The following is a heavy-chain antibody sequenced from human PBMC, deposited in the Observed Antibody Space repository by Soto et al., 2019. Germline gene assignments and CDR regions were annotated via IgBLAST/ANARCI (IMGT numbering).Heavy chain of an antibody. Sequence: ASVKVSCKASGYTFTGYFMHWVRQAPGEGLERMGWINPSSGATKYAPKFQGRVTMTRDTSNRTAYLELSRLTSDDTAIYYCARGGGTTLAPLPWGQGTPVTVSS. D-gene: IGHD3-16*01. CDR2: INPSSGAT. J-gene: IGHJ5*02. CDR3: ARGGGTTLAPLP. CDR1: GYTFTGYF. V-gene: IGHV1-2*02.